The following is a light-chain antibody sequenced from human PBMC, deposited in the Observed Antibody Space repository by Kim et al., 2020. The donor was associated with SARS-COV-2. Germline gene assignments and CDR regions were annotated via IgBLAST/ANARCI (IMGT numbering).Light chain of an antibody. V-gene: IGLV3-21*04. J-gene: IGLJ3*02. CDR1: NIGTKK. CDR3: QLWDDDSDHWV. CDR2: YDS. Sequence: SYELTQPPSVSVAPGQTARLTCGGNNIGTKKVHWYQQKPGQAPVVVIFYDSDRPSGIPERISGSNSGDTATLTINRVEAGDEADYYCQLWDDDSDHWVFGGGTQLTVL.